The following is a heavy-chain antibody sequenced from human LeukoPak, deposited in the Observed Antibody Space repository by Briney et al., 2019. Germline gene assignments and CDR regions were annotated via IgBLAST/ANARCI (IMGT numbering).Heavy chain of an antibody. Sequence: GASVKVSCRASGYTFTSYAMNWVRQAPGQGLEWMGWINPNSGGTNYAQKFQGWVTMTRDTSISTAYMELSRLRSDDTAVYYCARDGYGGYAFDIWGQGTMVTVSS. CDR1: GYTFTSYA. J-gene: IGHJ3*02. V-gene: IGHV1-2*04. CDR3: ARDGYGGYAFDI. CDR2: INPNSGGT. D-gene: IGHD4-23*01.